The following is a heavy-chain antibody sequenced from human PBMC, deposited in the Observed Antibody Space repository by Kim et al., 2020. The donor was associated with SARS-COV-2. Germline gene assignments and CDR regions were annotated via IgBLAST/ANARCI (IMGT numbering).Heavy chain of an antibody. CDR2: IIPIFGTV. Sequence: SVKVSCKASGGTFSSYAISWVRQAPGQGLEWMGGIIPIFGTVNYAQKFQGRVTITADESTSTAYMELSSLRSEDTAVYYCATQGIVVVPAAMYYYYGMDVWGQGTTVTVSS. D-gene: IGHD2-2*01. CDR1: GGTFSSYA. V-gene: IGHV1-69*13. CDR3: ATQGIVVVPAAMYYYYGMDV. J-gene: IGHJ6*02.